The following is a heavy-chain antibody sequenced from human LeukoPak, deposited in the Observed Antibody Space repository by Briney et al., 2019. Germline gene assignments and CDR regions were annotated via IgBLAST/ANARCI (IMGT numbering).Heavy chain of an antibody. Sequence: PGGSLRLSCAASGFTFSGYSMNWVRQAPGKGLEWVSYISSSSRTTYYADSVKGRFTISRDNGKNSLYLQMNSLRAEDTAVYYCAKSVGVGATTGYWGQGTLVTVSS. J-gene: IGHJ4*02. V-gene: IGHV3-48*01. CDR3: AKSVGVGATTGY. CDR1: GFTFSGYS. CDR2: ISSSSRTT. D-gene: IGHD1-26*01.